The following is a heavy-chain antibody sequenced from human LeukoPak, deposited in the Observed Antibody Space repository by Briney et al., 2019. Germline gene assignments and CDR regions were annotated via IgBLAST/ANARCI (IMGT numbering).Heavy chain of an antibody. CDR3: ARSSYCSSTSCSHGGFDP. CDR1: GYTFTSYD. J-gene: IGHJ5*02. CDR2: MNPNSGNT. V-gene: IGHV1-8*03. D-gene: IGHD2-2*01. Sequence: GASVRVSCKASGYTFTSYDINWVRQATGQGLEWMGWMNPNSGNTGYAQKFQGRVTITRNTSISTAYMELSSLRSEDTAVYYCARSSYCSSTSCSHGGFDPWGQGTLVTVSS.